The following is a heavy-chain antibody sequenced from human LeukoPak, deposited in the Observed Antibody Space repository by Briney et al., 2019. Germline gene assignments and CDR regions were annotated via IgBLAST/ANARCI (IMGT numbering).Heavy chain of an antibody. D-gene: IGHD3-3*01. CDR2: INHSGST. CDR1: GGSISSGGYY. J-gene: IGHJ6*02. CDR3: ARQDYDFWSGYYYYGMDV. Sequence: SQTLSLTCTVSGGSISSGGYYWSWIRQPPGKGLEWIGEINHSGSTNYNPSLKSRVTISVDTSKNQFSLKLSSVTAADTAVYYCARQDYDFWSGYYYYGMDVWGQGTTVTVSS. V-gene: IGHV4-39*01.